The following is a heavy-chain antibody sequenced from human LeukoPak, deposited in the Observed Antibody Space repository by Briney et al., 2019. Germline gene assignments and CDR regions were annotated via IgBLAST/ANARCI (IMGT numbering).Heavy chain of an antibody. Sequence: SETLSLTCSVSGGSIRSGAYYWSWIRQPAGKGLEWIGRIYTSGSTNYNPSLKSRVTISVDTSKNQFSLKLSSVTAADTAVYYCARHLKPKYHYYGMDVWGQGTTVTVSS. CDR1: GGSIRSGAYY. D-gene: IGHD3-3*02. CDR3: ARHLKPKYHYYGMDV. CDR2: IYTSGST. J-gene: IGHJ6*02. V-gene: IGHV4-61*02.